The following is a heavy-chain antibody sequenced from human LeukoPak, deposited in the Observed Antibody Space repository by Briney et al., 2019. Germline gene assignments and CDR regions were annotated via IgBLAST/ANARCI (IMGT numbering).Heavy chain of an antibody. CDR3: VKSTRAVMAMMDV. V-gene: IGHV3-21*01. CDR2: ISTRSSYI. J-gene: IGHJ6*04. D-gene: IGHD3-16*01. Sequence: GGSLRLSCAGSGFTFSSYNMNWVRQAPGKGLEWVSSISTRSSYIYHADSVKGRFTISRDNAKSSLFLQMNSLRAEDTAVYFCVKSTRAVMAMMDVWGKGTTVTVSS. CDR1: GFTFSSYN.